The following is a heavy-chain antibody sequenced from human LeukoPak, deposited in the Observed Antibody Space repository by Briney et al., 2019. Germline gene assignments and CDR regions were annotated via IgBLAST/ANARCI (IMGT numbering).Heavy chain of an antibody. CDR1: GYTFTSYG. CDR2: ISAYNGDT. J-gene: IGHJ4*02. CDR3: ASDPYQLLSTGYHFDY. D-gene: IGHD2-2*01. Sequence: ASVKVSCKASGYTFTSYGISWVRQAPGQGLEWMGWISAYNGDTNYAQKFQGRVTMTTDTSTSTAYMELRSLSSDDTAVYYCASDPYQLLSTGYHFDYWGQGTLVTVSS. V-gene: IGHV1-18*01.